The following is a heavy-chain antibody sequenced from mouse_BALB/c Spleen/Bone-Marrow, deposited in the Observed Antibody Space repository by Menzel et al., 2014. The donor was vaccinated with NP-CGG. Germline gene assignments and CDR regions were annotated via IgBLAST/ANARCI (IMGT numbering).Heavy chain of an antibody. CDR2: IFPGSGNT. CDR1: GYSFTSYY. Sequence: VQLQQSGPELVKPGASVKISCKASGYSFTSYYIHWVKQRPGQGLEWIGWIFPGSGNTKYSEKFKGKATLTADTSSSPAYMQLSSLTSEYSAVYFCARSGYVGNYPYFDYWGQGTTLTVSS. D-gene: IGHD2-1*01. CDR3: ARSGYVGNYPYFDY. J-gene: IGHJ2*01. V-gene: IGHV1-66*01.